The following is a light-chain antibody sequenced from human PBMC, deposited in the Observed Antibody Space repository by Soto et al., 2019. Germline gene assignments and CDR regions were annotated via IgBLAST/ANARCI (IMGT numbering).Light chain of an antibody. CDR2: DAS. CDR1: QSVRNY. J-gene: IGKJ1*01. V-gene: IGKV3-20*01. CDR3: QQYGSSPRT. Sequence: EIVLTQSPATLSLSPGERATLSCRASQSVRNYLAWYQQKPGQAPRLLIYDASNRATGIPARFSGSGSGTDFTLTISRLEPEDFAVYYCQQYGSSPRTFGQGT.